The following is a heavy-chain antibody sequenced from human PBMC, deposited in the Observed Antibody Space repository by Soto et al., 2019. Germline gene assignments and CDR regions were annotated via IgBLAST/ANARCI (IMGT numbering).Heavy chain of an antibody. CDR1: GFTVSSDS. J-gene: IGHJ6*02. V-gene: IGHV3-53*02. Sequence: EVQLVETGGDLIQPGGSLRLSCAASGFTVSSDSMTWVRQAPGKVLEWISIIYSDNNTDYADSVKGRFSISRDTSKNILYIQMSSLSTEDTAEYYCARHYSAMGVWGQGTTVTVS. CDR3: ARHYSAMGV. CDR2: IYSDNNT.